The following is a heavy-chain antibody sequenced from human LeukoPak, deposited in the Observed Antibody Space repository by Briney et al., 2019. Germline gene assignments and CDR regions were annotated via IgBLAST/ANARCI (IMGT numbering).Heavy chain of an antibody. V-gene: IGHV3-9*01. CDR1: GFTFDDYA. CDR2: ISWNSGSI. Sequence: PGRSLRLSCAASGFTFDDYAMHWVRQAPGKGLEWVSGISWNSGSIGYADSVKGRFTISRDNAKNSLYLQMNSLRAEDTAVYYCARVIDGSAPLDYWGQGTLVTVSS. J-gene: IGHJ4*02. CDR3: ARVIDGSAPLDY. D-gene: IGHD3-10*01.